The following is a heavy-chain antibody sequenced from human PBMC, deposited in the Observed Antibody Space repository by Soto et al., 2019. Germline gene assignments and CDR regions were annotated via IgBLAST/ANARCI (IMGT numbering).Heavy chain of an antibody. D-gene: IGHD3-9*01. J-gene: IGHJ4*02. Sequence: PRLSCSASGFTFSSYAMHWVRQAPGKGLEYVSAISSNGGSTYYADSVKGRFTISRDNSKNTLYLQMSSLRAEDTAVYYCVKALRYFDWLPDFDYWGQGALVTVSS. CDR3: VKALRYFDWLPDFDY. V-gene: IGHV3-64D*06. CDR2: ISSNGGST. CDR1: GFTFSSYA.